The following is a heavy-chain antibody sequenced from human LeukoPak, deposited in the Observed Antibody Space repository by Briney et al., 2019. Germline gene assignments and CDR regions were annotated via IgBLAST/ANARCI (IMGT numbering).Heavy chain of an antibody. CDR2: IYYSGST. J-gene: IGHJ5*02. CDR3: ARDDCSSTSCYDVGWFDP. D-gene: IGHD2-2*01. Sequence: SETLSLTCTVSGGSISSYYWSWIRQPPGKGLEWIGCIYYSGSTNYNPSLKSRVTISVDTSKNQFSLKLSSVTAADTAVYYCARDDCSSTSCYDVGWFDPWGQGTLVTVSS. V-gene: IGHV4-59*01. CDR1: GGSISSYY.